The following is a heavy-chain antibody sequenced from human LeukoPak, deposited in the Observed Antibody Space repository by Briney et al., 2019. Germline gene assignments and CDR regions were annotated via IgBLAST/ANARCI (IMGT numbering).Heavy chain of an antibody. CDR1: GYSISSGYC. CDR3: ARDPVGDWFDP. D-gene: IGHD3-16*01. J-gene: IGHJ5*02. Sequence: SETLSLTCAVSGYSISSGYCWGWIRQPPGKGLEWIGSIYHSGSTYYNPSLKSRVTISVDTSKNQLSLKLSSVTAADTAVYYCARDPVGDWFDPWGQGTLVTVSS. CDR2: IYHSGST. V-gene: IGHV4-38-2*02.